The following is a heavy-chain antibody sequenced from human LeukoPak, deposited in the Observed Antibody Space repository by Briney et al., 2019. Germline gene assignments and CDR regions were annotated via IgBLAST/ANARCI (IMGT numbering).Heavy chain of an antibody. CDR2: IHHSGDT. CDR1: GGSFSGYY. V-gene: IGHV4-34*01. Sequence: SETLSLTCAVYGGSFSGYYWSWIRQPPGKGLGWIGYIHHSGDTYQNPSLKSRVTVSSDRSKNQFYLKLSSVTAADTAVYYCARLIAADPQLDSWGQGTLVTVSS. CDR3: ARLIAADPQLDS. D-gene: IGHD6-13*01. J-gene: IGHJ4*02.